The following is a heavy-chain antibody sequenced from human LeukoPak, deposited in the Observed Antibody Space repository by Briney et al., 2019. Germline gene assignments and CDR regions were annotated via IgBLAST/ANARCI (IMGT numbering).Heavy chain of an antibody. CDR2: IYYSGST. Sequence: SETLSLTCAVYGGSFSGYYWSWIRQPPGKGLEWIGSIYYSGSTYYNPSLKSRVTISVDTSKNQFSLKLSSVTAADTAVYYCARIFGEGGDPTLVDYWGQGTLVTVSS. CDR3: ARIFGEGGDPTLVDY. J-gene: IGHJ4*02. CDR1: GGSFSGYY. V-gene: IGHV4-34*01. D-gene: IGHD3-10*01.